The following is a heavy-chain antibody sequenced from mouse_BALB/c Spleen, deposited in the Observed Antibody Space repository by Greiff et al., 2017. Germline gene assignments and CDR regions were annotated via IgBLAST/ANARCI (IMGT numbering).Heavy chain of an antibody. J-gene: IGHJ4*01. CDR1: GFTFSSYA. V-gene: IGHV5-9-4*01. CDR2: ISSGGSYT. D-gene: IGHD2-10*02. CDR3: ARGYGNPSMDY. Sequence: VESGGGLVKPGGSLKLSCAASGFTFSSYAMSWVRQSPEKRLEWVAEISSGGSYTYYPDTVTGRFTISRDNAKNTLYLEMSSLRSEDTAMYYCARGYGNPSMDYWGQGTSVTVSS.